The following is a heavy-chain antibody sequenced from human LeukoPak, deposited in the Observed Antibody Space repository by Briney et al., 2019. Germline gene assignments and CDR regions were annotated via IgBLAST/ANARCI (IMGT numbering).Heavy chain of an antibody. D-gene: IGHD4-23*01. CDR2: INHSGST. J-gene: IGHJ4*02. Sequence: SETLSLTCAVYGGSFSGYYWSWIRQPPGKGLEWIGEINHSGSTNYNPFLKSRVTISVDTSKNQFSLKLSSVTAADTAVYYCAAGGNSTLGNFDYWGQGTLVTVSS. CDR1: GGSFSGYY. V-gene: IGHV4-34*01. CDR3: AAGGNSTLGNFDY.